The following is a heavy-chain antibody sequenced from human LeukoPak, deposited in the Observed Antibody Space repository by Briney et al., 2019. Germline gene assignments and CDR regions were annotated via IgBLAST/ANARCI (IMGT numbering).Heavy chain of an antibody. Sequence: GGSLRLSCAASGFTFSSYAMSWVRQAPGKGLEWVSAISGSGGSTYYADSVKGRFTISRDNPKNTLYLQMNSLRAEDTAVYYCAKDPYIVSSTSQNWFDPWGQGTLVTVSS. V-gene: IGHV3-23*01. J-gene: IGHJ5*02. CDR2: ISGSGGST. CDR1: GFTFSSYA. CDR3: AKDPYIVSSTSQNWFDP. D-gene: IGHD2-2*01.